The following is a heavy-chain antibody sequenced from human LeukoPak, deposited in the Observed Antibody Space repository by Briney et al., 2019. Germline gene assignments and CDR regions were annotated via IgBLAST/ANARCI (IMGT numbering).Heavy chain of an antibody. CDR3: ARGGAGYCSGGSCSWYYGMDV. V-gene: IGHV1-69*01. CDR2: IIPIFGTA. CDR1: GGTFISYA. D-gene: IGHD2-15*01. Sequence: SVKVSCKASGGTFISYAISWVRQAPGQGREWMGGIIPIFGTANYAQKFQGRVTITADESTSTAYMELSSLRSEDTAVYYCARGGAGYCSGGSCSWYYGMDVWGKGTTVTVSS. J-gene: IGHJ6*04.